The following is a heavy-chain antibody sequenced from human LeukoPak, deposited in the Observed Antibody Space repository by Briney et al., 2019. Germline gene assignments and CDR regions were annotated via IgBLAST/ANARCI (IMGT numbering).Heavy chain of an antibody. J-gene: IGHJ4*02. CDR1: GGTFSSYA. CDR3: ASRVGTTWIQLWLPLDY. Sequence: GASVKVSCKAFGGTFSSYAISWVRQAPGQGLEWMGGIIPIFGTANYAQKFQGRVTITADESTSTAYMELSSLRSEDTAVYYCASRVGTTWIQLWLPLDYWGQGTLVTVSS. D-gene: IGHD5-18*01. CDR2: IIPIFGTA. V-gene: IGHV1-69*13.